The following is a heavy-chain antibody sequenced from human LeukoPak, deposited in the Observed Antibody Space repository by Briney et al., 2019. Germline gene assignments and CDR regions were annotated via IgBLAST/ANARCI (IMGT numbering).Heavy chain of an antibody. CDR1: GFTFSSYG. D-gene: IGHD6-19*01. J-gene: IGHJ4*02. CDR3: AGEGSGWLPNF. V-gene: IGHV3-48*04. Sequence: GGSLRLSCAASGFTFSSYGMNWVRQAPGKGLEWVSYISSGSSTIYYADSVKGRFTISRDNAKNSLYLQMNSLRAEDTAIYYCAGEGSGWLPNFWGQGTLVTVSS. CDR2: ISSGSSTI.